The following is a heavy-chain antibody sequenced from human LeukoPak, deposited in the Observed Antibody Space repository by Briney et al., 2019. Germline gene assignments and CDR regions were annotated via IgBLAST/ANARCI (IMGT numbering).Heavy chain of an antibody. CDR1: GGSFSGYY. CDR3: ARDDGVYFDY. D-gene: IGHD4-17*01. Sequence: SETLSLTCAVYGGSFSGYYWSWIRQHPGKGLEWIGYIYYSGSTYYNPSLKSRVTISVDTSKNQFSLKLSSVTAADTAVYYCARDDGVYFDYWGQGTLVTVSS. J-gene: IGHJ4*02. CDR2: IYYSGST. V-gene: IGHV4-31*11.